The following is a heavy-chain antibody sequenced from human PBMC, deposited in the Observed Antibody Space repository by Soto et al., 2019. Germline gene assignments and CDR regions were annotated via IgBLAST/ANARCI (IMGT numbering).Heavy chain of an antibody. Sequence: QLQLQESGSGLAKPSQTLSLTCAVSGGSISSGGYSWSWIRQPPGKGLEWIGYIYHSGSTYYNPSLKSRVTISVDRSKNQFSLKLSSVTAADTAVYYCARFHSSGWYFDYWGQGTLVTVSS. CDR2: IYHSGST. CDR1: GGSISSGGYS. V-gene: IGHV4-30-2*01. J-gene: IGHJ4*02. CDR3: ARFHSSGWYFDY. D-gene: IGHD6-19*01.